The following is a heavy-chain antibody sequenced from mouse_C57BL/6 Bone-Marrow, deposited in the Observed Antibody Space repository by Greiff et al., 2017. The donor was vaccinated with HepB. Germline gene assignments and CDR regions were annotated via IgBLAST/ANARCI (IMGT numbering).Heavy chain of an antibody. D-gene: IGHD1-1*01. CDR3: ARQGTTVVRYYFDY. Sequence: EVKLVESGGDLVKPGGSLKLSCAASGFTFSSYGMSWVRQTPDKRLEWVATISSGGSYTYYPASVKGRFTISRDNAKNTLYLQMSSLKSEDTAMYYCARQGTTVVRYYFDYWGQGTTLTVSS. CDR1: GFTFSSYG. J-gene: IGHJ2*01. CDR2: ISSGGSYT. V-gene: IGHV5-6*01.